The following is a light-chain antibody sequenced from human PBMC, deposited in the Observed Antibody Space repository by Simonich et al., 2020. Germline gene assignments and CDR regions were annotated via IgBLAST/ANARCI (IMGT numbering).Light chain of an antibody. CDR3: QQSYSTQWT. V-gene: IGKV1-39*01. Sequence: DIQMTQSPSSLSASVGDRDTNTCRASQSISSYLKWYQQKPGKAPKLLIYAASSSQSGVPSRFSGRGSGTDFTLTISSLQPEDFAPYYCQQSYSTQWTFGQGTKVEIK. CDR1: QSISSY. CDR2: AAS. J-gene: IGKJ1*01.